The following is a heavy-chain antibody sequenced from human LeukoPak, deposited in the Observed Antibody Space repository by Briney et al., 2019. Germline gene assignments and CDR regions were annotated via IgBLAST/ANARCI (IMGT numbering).Heavy chain of an antibody. CDR1: GXTFSSYD. Sequence: GGSLRLSCAASGXTFSSYDMHWVRQATGKGLEWVSAIGTAGDPYYPGSVKGRFTISRENAKNSLYLQMNSLRAGDTAVYYCARGRGYGAMRYFDYWGQGTLVTVSS. CDR2: IGTAGDP. V-gene: IGHV3-13*05. J-gene: IGHJ4*02. D-gene: IGHD5-12*01. CDR3: ARGRGYGAMRYFDY.